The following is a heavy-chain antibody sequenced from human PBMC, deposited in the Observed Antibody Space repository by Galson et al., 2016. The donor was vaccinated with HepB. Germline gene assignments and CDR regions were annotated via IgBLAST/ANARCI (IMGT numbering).Heavy chain of an antibody. V-gene: IGHV3-23*01. CDR2: ITGDTFNT. D-gene: IGHD2-2*01. CDR1: GFTFRSSA. Sequence: SLRLSCAASGFTFRSSAMTWVRQTPGGGLQWVSAITGDTFNTYYASSVRGRFTIARDNSNSTLYLRMTDPRVEDTAFYYCAKWKGTSRGRAFDYWGQGALVTVSS. J-gene: IGHJ4*02. CDR3: AKWKGTSRGRAFDY.